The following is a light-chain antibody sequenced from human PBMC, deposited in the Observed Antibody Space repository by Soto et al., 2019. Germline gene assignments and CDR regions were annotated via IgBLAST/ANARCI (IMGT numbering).Light chain of an antibody. V-gene: IGLV2-14*03. J-gene: IGLJ2*01. CDR2: DVN. CDR1: SSDIGGLYNY. CDR3: SAYSSGATHVV. Sequence: QSALTQPASVSGSPGQSITISCTGTSSDIGGLYNYVSWYQQHPGKAPKLLIYDVNDRPSGVSDRFSGSKSGNTASLTISGLQADDQADYFCSAYSSGATHVVFGGGTKVTVL.